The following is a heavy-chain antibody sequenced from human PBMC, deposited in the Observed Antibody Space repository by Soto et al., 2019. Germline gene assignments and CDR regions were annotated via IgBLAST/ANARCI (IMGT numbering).Heavy chain of an antibody. J-gene: IGHJ4*02. CDR3: ARAPVGGEWLFDY. V-gene: IGHV4-31*03. D-gene: IGHD6-19*01. CDR1: GGSISSGGYY. CDR2: IYYSGST. Sequence: SETLSLTCTVSGGSISSGGYYWSWIRQHPGKGLEWIGYIYYSGSTYYNPSLKSRVTISVDPSKNQFSLKLSSVTAADTAVYYCARAPVGGEWLFDYWGQGTQVTVSS.